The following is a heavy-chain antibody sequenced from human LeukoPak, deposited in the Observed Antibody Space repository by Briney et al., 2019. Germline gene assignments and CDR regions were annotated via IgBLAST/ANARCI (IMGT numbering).Heavy chain of an antibody. Sequence: GGSLRLSCAASGFTFSSYSMNWVRQAPGKGLEWVSSISSSSSYIYYADSVKGRFTISRDNAKNSLYLQMNSLRVEDTAVYYCARDKITGPTNFDSWGQGTLVTVSS. CDR3: ARDKITGPTNFDS. CDR1: GFTFSSYS. V-gene: IGHV3-21*01. J-gene: IGHJ4*02. CDR2: ISSSSSYI. D-gene: IGHD1-14*01.